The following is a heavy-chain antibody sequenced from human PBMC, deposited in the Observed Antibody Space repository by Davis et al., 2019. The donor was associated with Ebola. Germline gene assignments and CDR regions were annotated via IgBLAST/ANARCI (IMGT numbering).Heavy chain of an antibody. J-gene: IGHJ4*02. Sequence: SQTLSLTCAVYGGSFSDYYWSWIRQPPGKGLEWIGEINHSGSTNYNPSLKSRVTISVDTSKNQFSLRLSSVTAADTAVYYCAREVGYSSGYYPDYWGQGTLVTVSS. CDR2: INHSGST. D-gene: IGHD6-19*01. CDR1: GGSFSDYY. V-gene: IGHV4-34*01. CDR3: AREVGYSSGYYPDY.